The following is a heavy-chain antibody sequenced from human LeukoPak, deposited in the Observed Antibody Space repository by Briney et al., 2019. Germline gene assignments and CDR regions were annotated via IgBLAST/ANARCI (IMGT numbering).Heavy chain of an antibody. J-gene: IGHJ4*02. D-gene: IGHD1/OR15-1a*01. CDR3: AKDEQLGN. V-gene: IGHV3-9*01. Sequence: GGSLRLSCATSGFAFEDYVMSWVRHVPGKGLEWVSGISWNSNSIGYADSVKGRFTISRDNAKNSLYLQMDSLRVEDTALYYCAKDEQLGNWGQGTLVTVSS. CDR2: ISWNSNSI. CDR1: GFAFEDYV.